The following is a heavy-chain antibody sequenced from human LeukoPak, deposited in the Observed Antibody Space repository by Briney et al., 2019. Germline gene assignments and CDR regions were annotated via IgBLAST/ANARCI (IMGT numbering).Heavy chain of an antibody. CDR1: GFTVSSNY. J-gene: IGHJ1*01. D-gene: IGHD3-9*01. CDR2: IFSGGTT. CDR3: GYFDPPTGY. Sequence: HPGGSLRLSCAASGFTVSSNYMSWVRQAPGMGLEWVSVIFSGGTTYYADSVKGRFTISRDNSKNTLYLQVNSLRAEDTAVYYCGYFDPPTGYWGQGTLVTVSS. V-gene: IGHV3-66*01.